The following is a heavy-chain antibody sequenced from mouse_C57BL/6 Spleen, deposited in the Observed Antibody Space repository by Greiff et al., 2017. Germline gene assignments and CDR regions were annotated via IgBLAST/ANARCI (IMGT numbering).Heavy chain of an antibody. V-gene: IGHV5-9*01. Sequence: EVKLMESGGGLVKPGGSLKLSCAASGFTFSSYTMSWVRQTPEKRLEWVATISGGGGNTYYPDSVKGRFTISRDNAKNTLYLQMSSLRSEDTALYYCAGHSDLSYALDYWGQGTTVTVSS. CDR2: ISGGGGNT. CDR1: GFTFSSYT. J-gene: IGHJ4*01. CDR3: AGHSDLSYALDY.